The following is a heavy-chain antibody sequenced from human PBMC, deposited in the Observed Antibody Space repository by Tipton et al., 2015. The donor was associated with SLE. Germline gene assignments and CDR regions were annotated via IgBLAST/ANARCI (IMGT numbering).Heavy chain of an antibody. CDR2: IYHSGRT. Sequence: PGLVKPSETLSLTCAVSGYSISSAYYWGWIRQPPGKGLEWIGSIYHSGRTYYNPSLKSRVTISADTSKDQFSLNLSYVTAADTAVYYCARHNGPGVFQYYYYGMDVWGQGTTVTVSS. J-gene: IGHJ6*02. CDR1: GYSISSAYY. D-gene: IGHD3-16*01. V-gene: IGHV4-38-2*01. CDR3: ARHNGPGVFQYYYYGMDV.